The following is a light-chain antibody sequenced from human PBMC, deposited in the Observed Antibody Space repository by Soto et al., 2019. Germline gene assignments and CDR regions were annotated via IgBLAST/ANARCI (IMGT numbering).Light chain of an antibody. CDR2: DAS. CDR3: QQLNKYPST. V-gene: IGKV1-5*01. CDR1: QSISSW. J-gene: IGKJ4*01. Sequence: DIKVTQSASTLSASIGDRVTITCRASQSISSWLAWYQQKPGKAPKLLIYDASSLESGVPSRFSGSGSGTDFTLTISSLQPEDFATYYCQQLNKYPSTFGGGTKVDIK.